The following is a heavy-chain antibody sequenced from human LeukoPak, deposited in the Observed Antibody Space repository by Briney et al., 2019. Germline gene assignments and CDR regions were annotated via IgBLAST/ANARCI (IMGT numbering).Heavy chain of an antibody. CDR1: GFTFSSYE. Sequence: GGSLRLSCAASGFTFSSYEMNWVRQAPGKGLEWVSYISSSGSTIYYADSAKGRLTISRDNAKNSLYLQMNSLRAEDTAVYYCARLYCSGGSCYYYYFDYWGQGTLVTVSS. CDR3: ARLYCSGGSCYYYYFDY. J-gene: IGHJ4*02. CDR2: ISSSGSTI. D-gene: IGHD2-15*01. V-gene: IGHV3-48*03.